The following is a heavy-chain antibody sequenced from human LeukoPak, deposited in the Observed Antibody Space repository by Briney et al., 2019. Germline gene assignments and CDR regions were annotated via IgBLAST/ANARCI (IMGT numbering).Heavy chain of an antibody. Sequence: KVGESLKISCKGSGYRFTSYWIGWVRQIPGKGLEWMGIIYPGDSDTRYSPSFQGQVTISADKSISTAYLQWSSLKASDTAMYYCARLPYCTNGVCYTISSAFDIWGQGTMVTVSS. CDR2: IYPGDSDT. CDR3: ARLPYCTNGVCYTISSAFDI. J-gene: IGHJ3*02. D-gene: IGHD2-8*01. CDR1: GYRFTSYW. V-gene: IGHV5-51*01.